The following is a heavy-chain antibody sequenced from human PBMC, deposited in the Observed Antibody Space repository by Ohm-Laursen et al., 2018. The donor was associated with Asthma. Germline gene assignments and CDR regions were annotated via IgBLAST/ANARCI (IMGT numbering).Heavy chain of an antibody. CDR1: GFTFSSYG. V-gene: IGHV3-30*03. J-gene: IGHJ3*02. CDR2: ISYDGSNK. Sequence: SSLRLSCAASGFTFSSYGMHWVRQAPGKGLEWVAVISYDGSNKYYADSVKGRFTISRDNSKNTLYLQMNSLRAEDTAVYYCARDGQQLANDAFDIWGQGTMVTVSS. CDR3: ARDGQQLANDAFDI. D-gene: IGHD6-13*01.